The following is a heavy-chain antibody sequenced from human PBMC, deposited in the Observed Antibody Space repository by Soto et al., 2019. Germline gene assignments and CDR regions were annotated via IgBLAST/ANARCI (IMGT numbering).Heavy chain of an antibody. CDR2: INPNSGGT. CDR3: AIERILRHAYYYYGLDI. Sequence: TGNSMWCVQQAKEQGLEWMGWINPNSGGTNYAQKFQGWVTMTRDTSISTAYMELSRLRSDDTAVYYCAIERILRHAYYYYGLDICGQAPIVT. D-gene: IGHD4-17*01. J-gene: IGHJ6*01. CDR1: TGNS. V-gene: IGHV1-2*04.